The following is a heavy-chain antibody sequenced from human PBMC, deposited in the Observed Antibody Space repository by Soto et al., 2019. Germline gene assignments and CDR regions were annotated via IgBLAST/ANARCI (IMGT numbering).Heavy chain of an antibody. CDR1: GFTFSSYA. CDR2: ISYDGSNK. CDR3: ARDISGSSWYSYYYYYGMDV. V-gene: IGHV3-30-3*01. J-gene: IGHJ6*02. D-gene: IGHD6-13*01. Sequence: QVQLVESGGGVVQPGRSLRLSCAASGFTFSSYAMHWVRQAPGKGLEWVAVISYDGSNKYYADSVKGRFTISRDNSKNTLYLQMNSLRAEDTAVYYWARDISGSSWYSYYYYYGMDVWGQGTTVTVSS.